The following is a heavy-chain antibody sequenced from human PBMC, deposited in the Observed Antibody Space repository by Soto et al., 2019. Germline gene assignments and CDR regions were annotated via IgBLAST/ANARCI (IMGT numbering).Heavy chain of an antibody. CDR2: IYYSGST. J-gene: IGHJ5*02. V-gene: IGHV4-59*01. Sequence: TSETLSLTCTVSGGSISSYYWSWIRQPPGKGLEWIGYIYYSGSTNYNPSLKSRVTISVDTSKNQLSLKLSSVTAADTAVYYCARAGYCTHGVCYIGGFDPWGQGTLVTVS. CDR3: ARAGYCTHGVCYIGGFDP. CDR1: GGSISSYY. D-gene: IGHD2-8*01.